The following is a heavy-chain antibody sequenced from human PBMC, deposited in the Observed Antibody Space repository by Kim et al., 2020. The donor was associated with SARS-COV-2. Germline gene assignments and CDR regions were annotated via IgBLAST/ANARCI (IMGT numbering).Heavy chain of an antibody. CDR1: GGSISSSSYY. V-gene: IGHV4-39*01. D-gene: IGHD5-12*01. J-gene: IGHJ5*02. CDR3: ARRRRDGYNFARQYNWFDP. Sequence: SETLSLTCTVSGGSISSSSYYWGWIRQPPGKGREGIGSIYYSGSTYYNPSLKSRVTISVDTSKNQFSLKLSSVTAADTAVYYCARRRRDGYNFARQYNWFDPWGQGTLVTVSS. CDR2: IYYSGST.